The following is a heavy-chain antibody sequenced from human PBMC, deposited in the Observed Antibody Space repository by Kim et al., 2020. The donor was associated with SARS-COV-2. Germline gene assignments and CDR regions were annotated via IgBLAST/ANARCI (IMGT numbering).Heavy chain of an antibody. CDR2: IYYSGST. D-gene: IGHD3-22*01. CDR1: GGSISSGGYY. CDR3: ARYHDSSGYYYGINGNWFVP. J-gene: IGHJ5*02. Sequence: SETLSLTCTVSGGSISSGGYYWSWIRQHPGKGLEWIGYIYYSGSTYYNPSLKSRVTISVDTSKNQFSLKLSSVTATNTAVYYCARYHDSSGYYYGINGNWFVPWSQGTLVNVAS. V-gene: IGHV4-31*03.